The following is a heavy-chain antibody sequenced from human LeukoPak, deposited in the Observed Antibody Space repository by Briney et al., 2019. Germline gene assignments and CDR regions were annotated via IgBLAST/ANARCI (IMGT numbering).Heavy chain of an antibody. Sequence: GGSLRLSCAASGFNFNNYAMSWVRQAPGKGLEWVSSISNIGGNTYYADSVKGRFTISRDNAKNSLYLQMNSLRAEDTAVYYCARGGVIGYCSSTSCEGDYWGQGTLVTVSS. D-gene: IGHD2-2*01. V-gene: IGHV3-21*01. CDR3: ARGGVIGYCSSTSCEGDY. J-gene: IGHJ4*02. CDR2: ISNIGGNT. CDR1: GFNFNNYA.